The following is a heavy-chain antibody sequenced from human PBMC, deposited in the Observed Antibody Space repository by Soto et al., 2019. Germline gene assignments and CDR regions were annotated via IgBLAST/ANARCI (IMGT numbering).Heavy chain of an antibody. CDR2: ARNKANSYTI. CDR1: GFGFCDHF. Sequence: GGSLRLSCAAPGFGFCDHFMDWVRQAPGEGLEWVGRARNKANSYTIEYAASVKGRFTISRDDSKSIAYLQMNSLKTEDTAVYYCTRHNWNDGVDWFDPWGQGTLVTVSS. D-gene: IGHD1-20*01. J-gene: IGHJ5*02. V-gene: IGHV3-72*01. CDR3: TRHNWNDGVDWFDP.